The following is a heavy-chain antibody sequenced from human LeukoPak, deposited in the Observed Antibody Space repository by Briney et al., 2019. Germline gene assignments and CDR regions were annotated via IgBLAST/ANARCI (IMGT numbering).Heavy chain of an antibody. CDR3: ARELGRFYYGMDV. V-gene: IGHV3-30*03. J-gene: IGHJ6*02. CDR2: ISYDGSNK. D-gene: IGHD3-3*01. CDR1: EFTISRYW. Sequence: GGSLRLSSVASEFTISRYWMSWVRQAPGKGLEWVAVISYDGSNKYYADSVKGRFTISRDNSKNTLYLQMNSLRAEDTAVYYCARELGRFYYGMDVWGQGTTVTVSS.